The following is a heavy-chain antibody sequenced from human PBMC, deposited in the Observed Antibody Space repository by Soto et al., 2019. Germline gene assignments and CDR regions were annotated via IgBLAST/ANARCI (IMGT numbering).Heavy chain of an antibody. Sequence: LSLTCTVSGGSISSGGYYWSWIRQHPGKGLEWIGYIYYSGSTYYNPSLKSRVTISVDTSKNQFSLKLSSVTAADTAVYYCARGTPIAAAGPQKYYFDYWGQGTLVTVSS. D-gene: IGHD6-13*01. CDR3: ARGTPIAAAGPQKYYFDY. CDR2: IYYSGST. J-gene: IGHJ4*02. CDR1: GGSISSGGYY. V-gene: IGHV4-31*03.